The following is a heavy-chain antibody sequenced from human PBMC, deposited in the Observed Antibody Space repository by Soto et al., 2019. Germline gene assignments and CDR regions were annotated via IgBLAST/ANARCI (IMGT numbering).Heavy chain of an antibody. CDR3: ARGGIAAAAPPDY. CDR2: IYYRGGT. V-gene: IGHV4-31*03. D-gene: IGHD6-13*01. J-gene: IGHJ4*02. CDR1: GGSISSGGYY. Sequence: QVQLQESGPGLVKPSQTLSLTCTVSGGSISSGGYYWSWIRQHPGKGLEWIGYIYYRGGTYYNPPLKSRVTISVDTSKTQFSMKLSSVTAADTAVYYCARGGIAAAAPPDYWGQGTLVTVSS.